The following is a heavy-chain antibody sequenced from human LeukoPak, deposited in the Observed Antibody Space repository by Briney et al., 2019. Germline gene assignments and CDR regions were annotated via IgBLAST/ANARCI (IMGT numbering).Heavy chain of an antibody. CDR2: IIPILVIA. Sequence: SLKVSCKASGGTFSSYAISWVRHAPGQRLEWMGRIIPILVIANYAQKFQGRVTITADKSTSTAYMEMSSLRSEDTAVYYCASSSSWYRYYYYGMDVWGQGTTVTVSS. V-gene: IGHV1-69*04. CDR3: ASSSSWYRYYYYGMDV. CDR1: GGTFSSYA. J-gene: IGHJ6*02. D-gene: IGHD6-13*01.